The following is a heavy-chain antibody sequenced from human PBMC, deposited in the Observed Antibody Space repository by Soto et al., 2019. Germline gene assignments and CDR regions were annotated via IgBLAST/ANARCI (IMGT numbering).Heavy chain of an antibody. D-gene: IGHD2-2*01. V-gene: IGHV4-31*11. CDR3: ARNSISRKIDY. J-gene: IGHJ4*02. Sequence: SETLSLTCAVSGGSISSGGYSWSWIRQQPGKGLEWIGNIYYSGSTYYNQSLKSRLTISIDTSKNHFSLKLSSVTAADTAVYYCARNSISRKIDYWGQGTLVTVSS. CDR2: IYYSGST. CDR1: GGSISSGGYS.